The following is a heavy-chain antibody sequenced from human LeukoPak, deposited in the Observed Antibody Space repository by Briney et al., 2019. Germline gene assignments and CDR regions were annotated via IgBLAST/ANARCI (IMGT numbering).Heavy chain of an antibody. D-gene: IGHD1-26*01. CDR3: ARDGLYSGKFDS. CDR2: ISSSNSQI. V-gene: IGHV3-21*01. CDR1: GFTFSNAW. Sequence: PGGSLRLSCAASGFTFSNAWMSWVRQAPGKGLEWVSFISSSNSQIYYADSVRGRFTISRDNAKSSLYLQMNSLRAEDTAVYYCARDGLYSGKFDSWGQGTLVTVSS. J-gene: IGHJ4*02.